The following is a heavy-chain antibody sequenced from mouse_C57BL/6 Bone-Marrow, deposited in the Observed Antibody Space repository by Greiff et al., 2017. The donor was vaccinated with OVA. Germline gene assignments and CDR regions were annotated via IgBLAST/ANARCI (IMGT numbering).Heavy chain of an antibody. V-gene: IGHV1-26*01. CDR2: INPNNGGT. J-gene: IGHJ2*01. CDR1: GYTFTDYY. CDR3: ARDLFITTVVAPFDY. D-gene: IGHD1-1*01. Sequence: VQLQQSGPELVKPGASVKISCKASGYTFTDYYMNWVKQSHGKSLEWIGDINPNNGGTSYNQKFKGKATLTVDKSSSTAYMELRSLTSEDSAVYYCARDLFITTVVAPFDYWGQGTTLTVSS.